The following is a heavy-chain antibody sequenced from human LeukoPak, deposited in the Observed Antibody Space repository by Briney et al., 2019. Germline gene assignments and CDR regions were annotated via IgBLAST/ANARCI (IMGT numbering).Heavy chain of an antibody. D-gene: IGHD5-12*01. CDR3: AREGSGYPY. Sequence: ASVKVSCKASGYTFTGFHVHWVRQAPRQGLEWMGWINPNSGGAHSTNKFQGRVTMTRDTSISTAYVEVSRLTSDDTAVFYCAREGSGYPYWGQGTLVTVSS. CDR1: GYTFTGFH. V-gene: IGHV1-2*02. J-gene: IGHJ4*02. CDR2: INPNSGGA.